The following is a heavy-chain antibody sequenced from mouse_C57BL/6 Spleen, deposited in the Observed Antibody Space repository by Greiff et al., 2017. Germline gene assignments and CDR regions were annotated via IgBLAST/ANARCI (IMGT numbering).Heavy chain of an antibody. Sequence: VQLKESGPELVKPGASVKIPCKASGYTFTDYNMDWVKQSHGKSLEWIGDINPNNGGTIYNQKFKGKATLTVDKSSSTAYMELRSLTSEDTAVYYCARGGLLRYLDYWGQGTTLTVSS. J-gene: IGHJ2*01. CDR1: GYTFTDYN. D-gene: IGHD1-1*01. CDR2: INPNNGGT. V-gene: IGHV1-18*01. CDR3: ARGGLLRYLDY.